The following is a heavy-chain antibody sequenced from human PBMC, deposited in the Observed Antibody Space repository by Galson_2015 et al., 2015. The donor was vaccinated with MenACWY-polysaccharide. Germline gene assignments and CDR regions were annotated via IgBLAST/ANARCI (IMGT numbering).Heavy chain of an antibody. D-gene: IGHD6-13*01. V-gene: IGHV3-48*01. CDR3: ARSSSSKVYGHVDY. J-gene: IGHJ4*02. CDR1: GFTFSSYR. Sequence: SLRLSCAASGFTFSSYRMNWVRQAPGKGLKWVSYISSTSNTIYYADSVKGRFTISRDNAKNSLYLQMNSLRAEDTAVYYCARSSSSKVYGHVDYWGQGTLVTVSS. CDR2: ISSTSNTI.